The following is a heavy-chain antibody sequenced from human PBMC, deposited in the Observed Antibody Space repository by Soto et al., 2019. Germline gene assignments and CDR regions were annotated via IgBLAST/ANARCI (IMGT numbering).Heavy chain of an antibody. J-gene: IGHJ3*02. CDR1: GFTFSSYA. Sequence: PGGSLRLSCVASGFTFSSYAMSWVRQAPGKGLEWVSGISASGGSTYLADSVKGRFTISRDNSKNTLYLQMNSLRAEDTAVYYCAKVSGDIVVVVAATGAFDIWGQGTMVTV. CDR2: ISASGGST. D-gene: IGHD2-15*01. CDR3: AKVSGDIVVVVAATGAFDI. V-gene: IGHV3-23*01.